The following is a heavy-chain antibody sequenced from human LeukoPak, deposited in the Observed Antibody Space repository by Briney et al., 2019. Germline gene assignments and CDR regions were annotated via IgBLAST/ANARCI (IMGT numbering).Heavy chain of an antibody. J-gene: IGHJ5*02. CDR1: GGSFSGYY. CDR2: IKHSGST. CDR3: ARGRRYNWNHTWFDP. D-gene: IGHD1-20*01. V-gene: IGHV4-34*01. Sequence: SETLSLTCAVYGGSFSGYYWSWIRQPPGEGRGWVGEIKHSGSTNYAPPLNSRVTLSVDTSKTQFSLNLSSVTAADTDVYYCARGRRYNWNHTWFDPRRQGTLVTDSS.